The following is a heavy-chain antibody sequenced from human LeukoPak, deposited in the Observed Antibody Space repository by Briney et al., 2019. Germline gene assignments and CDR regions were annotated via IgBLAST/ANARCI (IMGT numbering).Heavy chain of an antibody. CDR2: IYYSGST. CDR3: ARAGPYDSSGPFDY. CDR1: GDTISTESYF. V-gene: IGHV4-61*05. J-gene: IGHJ4*02. D-gene: IGHD3-22*01. Sequence: SETLSLTCTVSGDTISTESYFWDWIRQPPGKGLEWIAYIYYSGSTNYNPSLKSRVTILVDTSNNQFSLKLTSVSAADTALYHCARAGPYDSSGPFDYWGQGTLVTVSS.